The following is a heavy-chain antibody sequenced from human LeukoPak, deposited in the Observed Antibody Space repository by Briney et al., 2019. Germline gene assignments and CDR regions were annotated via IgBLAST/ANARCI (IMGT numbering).Heavy chain of an antibody. CDR1: GGTFSSYA. D-gene: IGHD2-15*01. Sequence: ASVKVSCKASGGTFSSYAISWVRQAPGQGLEWMGWINPNSGGTNYAQKFQGRVTMTRGTSISTAYKELSRLRSDDTAVYYCAREGICSGGSCYDYWGQGTLVTVSS. CDR3: AREGICSGGSCYDY. CDR2: INPNSGGT. V-gene: IGHV1-2*02. J-gene: IGHJ4*02.